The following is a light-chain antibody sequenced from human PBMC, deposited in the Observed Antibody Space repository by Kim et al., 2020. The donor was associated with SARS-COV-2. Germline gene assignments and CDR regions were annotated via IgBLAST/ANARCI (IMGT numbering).Light chain of an antibody. V-gene: IGKV3-15*01. CDR1: QSVSSN. CDR3: QQYHNWPPLT. J-gene: IGKJ4*01. CDR2: GAS. Sequence: EIVMTQSPATLSVSPGERVTLSCRASQSVSSNLAWYQQKRGQAPRLLIHGASTRATGIPARFSGSGSGTEFTLTISSLQSEDFAVYYCQQYHNWPPLTFGGGTKVDIK.